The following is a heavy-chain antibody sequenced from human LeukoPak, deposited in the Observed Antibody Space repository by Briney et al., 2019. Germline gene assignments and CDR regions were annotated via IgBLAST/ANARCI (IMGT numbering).Heavy chain of an antibody. CDR1: GFTFSSYG. Sequence: PGGSLRLSCVTSGFTFSSYGMHWVPQAPGKGLVGGAFIRYDGSYKYYPDSVKGRSTISRDNSKNTLYLQMDSLRAEDTALYYCAKTYYDFWSGYRPFDPWGQGTLVTVSS. D-gene: IGHD3-3*01. CDR3: AKTYYDFWSGYRPFDP. J-gene: IGHJ5*02. V-gene: IGHV3-30*02. CDR2: IRYDGSYK.